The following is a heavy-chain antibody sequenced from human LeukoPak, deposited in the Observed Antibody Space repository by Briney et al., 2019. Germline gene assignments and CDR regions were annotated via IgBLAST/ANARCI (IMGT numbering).Heavy chain of an antibody. CDR2: INSDGSGT. V-gene: IGHV3-74*01. J-gene: IGHJ1*01. D-gene: IGHD3-10*01. CDR1: GLSFSSYW. CDR3: TVNTGSGTYGNFQY. Sequence: GGSLRPSCAASGLSFSSYWMPWFRQAPGKGLFWVSRINSDGSGTYYADSVKGRFTISRDNAKNTLYLQMNSLRAEDTAMYYCTVNTGSGTYGNFQYWGQGTLVTVSS.